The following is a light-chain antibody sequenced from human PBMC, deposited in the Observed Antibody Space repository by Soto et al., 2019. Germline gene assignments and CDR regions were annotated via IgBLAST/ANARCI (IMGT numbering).Light chain of an antibody. Sequence: EIVMTQSPATLSVSAGDRATLSCRASQSVSDNLAWYQQKPGQAPRLLIYGASNRATGIPARFSGSGSGTDFTLTISSLEPEDFAVYYCQQHSNWPLTFGGGTKVEIK. CDR2: GAS. CDR3: QQHSNWPLT. CDR1: QSVSDN. J-gene: IGKJ4*01. V-gene: IGKV3-11*01.